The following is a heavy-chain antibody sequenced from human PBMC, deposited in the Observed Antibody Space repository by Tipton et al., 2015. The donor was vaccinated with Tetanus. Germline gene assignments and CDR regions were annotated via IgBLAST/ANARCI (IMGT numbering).Heavy chain of an antibody. D-gene: IGHD6-19*01. CDR1: GGSFSGYY. J-gene: IGHJ3*02. CDR3: ARTGPVAGTVRDAFDI. CDR2: INHSGST. V-gene: IGHV4-34*01. Sequence: TLSLTCAVYGGSFSGYYWSWIRQPPGKGLEWIGEINHSGSTYYNPSLKSRVTISVDTSKNQFSLKLSSVTAADTAVYYCARTGPVAGTVRDAFDIWGQGTMVTVSS.